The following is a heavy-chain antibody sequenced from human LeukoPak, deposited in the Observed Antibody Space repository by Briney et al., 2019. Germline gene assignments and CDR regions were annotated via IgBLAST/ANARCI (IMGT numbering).Heavy chain of an antibody. J-gene: IGHJ4*02. Sequence: SETLSLTCSVSGGSIISYYWSWIRQPPGKGLEWIGYIHDSGSTNYNPSLKSRVTISVDTSKNQFSLKLSSVTAADTAVYYCARVGLFDFWSGYREFNYLDYWGQGTLVTVSS. D-gene: IGHD3-3*01. CDR1: GGSIISYY. V-gene: IGHV4-59*01. CDR3: ARVGLFDFWSGYREFNYLDY. CDR2: IHDSGST.